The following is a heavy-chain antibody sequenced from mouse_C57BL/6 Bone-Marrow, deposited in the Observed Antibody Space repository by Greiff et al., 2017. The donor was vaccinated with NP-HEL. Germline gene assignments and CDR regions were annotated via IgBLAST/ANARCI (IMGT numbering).Heavy chain of an antibody. V-gene: IGHV1-52*01. J-gene: IGHJ2*01. Sequence: VQLQQPGAELVRPGSSVKLSCKASGYTFTSYWMHWVKQRPIQGLEWIGNIDPSDSETHYNQKFKDKATLTVDKSSSTAYMQLSSLTSEDSAVYYCASYYDYLYCDYWGQGTTLTVSS. CDR2: IDPSDSET. CDR3: ASYYDYLYCDY. CDR1: GYTFTSYW. D-gene: IGHD2-4*01.